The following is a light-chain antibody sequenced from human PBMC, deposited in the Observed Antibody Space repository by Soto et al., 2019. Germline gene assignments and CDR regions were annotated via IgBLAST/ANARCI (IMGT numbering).Light chain of an antibody. J-gene: IGLJ1*01. CDR1: SSDVGAYNY. V-gene: IGLV2-14*01. CDR2: EVT. CDR3: GSWDSSLSAYV. Sequence: QSVLAQPASVSGSPGQSITISCAGTSSDVGAYNYVSWYQLHPGKAPKLIISEVTNRPSGVSSRFSGSKSGTSATLGITGFQTGDEADYYCGSWDSSLSAYVFGTGTKVTVL.